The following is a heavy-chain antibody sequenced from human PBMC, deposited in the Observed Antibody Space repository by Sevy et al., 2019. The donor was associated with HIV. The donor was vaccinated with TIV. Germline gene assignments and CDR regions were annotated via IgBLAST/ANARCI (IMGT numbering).Heavy chain of an antibody. CDR3: ATDAGLAAAGRVFDY. Sequence: GGSLRLSCAASGFTFSDHYMEWVRQAPGKGLEWVGRTRNKEDSYTTEYAGSVKGRFTISRDDSKNSLYLQMNSLKAEDTAVYYCATDAGLAAAGRVFDYWGQGTLVTVSS. J-gene: IGHJ4*02. CDR1: GFTFSDHY. D-gene: IGHD6-13*01. CDR2: TRNKEDSYTT. V-gene: IGHV3-72*01.